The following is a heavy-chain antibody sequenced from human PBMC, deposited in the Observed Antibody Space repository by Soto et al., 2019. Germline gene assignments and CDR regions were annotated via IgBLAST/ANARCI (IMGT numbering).Heavy chain of an antibody. D-gene: IGHD3-3*01. CDR3: TTTSTIFGVAIFDY. CDR1: GFTFGDYA. CDR2: IRSKAYGGTT. Sequence: PGGSLRLSCTASGFTFGDYAMSWVRQAPGKGLEWVGFIRSKAYGGTTEYAASVKGRFTISRDDSKSIAYLQMNSLKTEDTAVYYCTTTSTIFGVAIFDYWGQGTLVTVSS. J-gene: IGHJ4*02. V-gene: IGHV3-49*04.